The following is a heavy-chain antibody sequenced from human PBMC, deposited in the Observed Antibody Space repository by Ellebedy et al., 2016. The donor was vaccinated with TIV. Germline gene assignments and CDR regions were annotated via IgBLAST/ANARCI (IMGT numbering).Heavy chain of an antibody. Sequence: GGSLRLXXAASGFTFSSYWMNWVRQAPGKGLEWVAALTDTDHGTHYADSVKGRFIISRDISKNTLFLQMNSLRPEDTAVYYCAKGAYNNHYYGMDVWGQGTTVTVSS. CDR3: AKGAYNNHYYGMDV. CDR2: LTDTDHGT. CDR1: GFTFSSYW. D-gene: IGHD4-11*01. J-gene: IGHJ6*02. V-gene: IGHV3-23*01.